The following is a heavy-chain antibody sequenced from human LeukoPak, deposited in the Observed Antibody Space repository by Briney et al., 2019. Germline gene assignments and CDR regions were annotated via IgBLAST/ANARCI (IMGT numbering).Heavy chain of an antibody. CDR1: GGTFSSYA. V-gene: IGHV1-69*13. D-gene: IGHD4-11*01. J-gene: IGHJ4*02. Sequence: SVKVSCKASGGTFSSYAISWVRQAPGQGLEWMGGIIPIFGTANYAQKFRGRVTITADESTSTAYMELSSLRSEDTAVYYCASGSDDYSNYDYWGQGTLVTVSS. CDR2: IIPIFGTA. CDR3: ASGSDDYSNYDY.